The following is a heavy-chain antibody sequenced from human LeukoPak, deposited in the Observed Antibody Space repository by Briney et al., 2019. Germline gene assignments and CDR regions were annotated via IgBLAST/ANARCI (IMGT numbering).Heavy chain of an antibody. J-gene: IGHJ6*02. CDR2: IIPILAIT. V-gene: IGHV1-69*04. CDR3: ASTNYYDSSGYQGAGTYCYGMDV. Sequence: GASVKVSCKASGGTFSSYGVSWVRQAPGQGLEWMGRIIPILAITNSAQKFQRRVTITADKSTGTAYMELCSLRSEDTAVYYCASTNYYDSSGYQGAGTYCYGMDVWGQGTTVTVSS. CDR1: GGTFSSYG. D-gene: IGHD3-22*01.